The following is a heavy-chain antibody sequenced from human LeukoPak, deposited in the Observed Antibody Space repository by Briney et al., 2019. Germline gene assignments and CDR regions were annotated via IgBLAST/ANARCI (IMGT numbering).Heavy chain of an antibody. D-gene: IGHD3-10*01. CDR3: AKAETYYYGSGTN. V-gene: IGHV3-23*01. CDR2: ISGSGGST. CDR1: GFTIRNSW. J-gene: IGHJ4*02. Sequence: PGGSLRLSCVASGFTIRNSWMTWVRQAPGKGLEWVSAISGSGGSTYYADSVKGRFTISRDNSKNTLYLQMNSLRAEDTAVYYCAKAETYYYGSGTNWGQGTLVTVSS.